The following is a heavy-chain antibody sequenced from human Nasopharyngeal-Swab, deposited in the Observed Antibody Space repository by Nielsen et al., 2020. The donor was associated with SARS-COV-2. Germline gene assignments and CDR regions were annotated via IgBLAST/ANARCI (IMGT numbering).Heavy chain of an antibody. CDR3: ARGHNWSFDY. CDR1: GFTFSRYW. V-gene: IGHV3-7*04. Sequence: GESLKISCAASGFTFSRYWMNWVRQAPEKGLEWVANIKQDGSEKPYVDSVRGRFTISRDNAKNSVYLQMNSLRAEDTAVYYCARGHNWSFDYWGQGTLVTVSA. D-gene: IGHD1-1*01. CDR2: IKQDGSEK. J-gene: IGHJ4*02.